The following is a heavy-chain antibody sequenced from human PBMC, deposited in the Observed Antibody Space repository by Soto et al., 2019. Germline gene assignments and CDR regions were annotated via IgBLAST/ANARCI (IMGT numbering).Heavy chain of an antibody. V-gene: IGHV4-59*01. J-gene: IGHJ4*02. CDR3: ARCGRGYCSGGSCYSQYFDY. Sequence: SETLSLTCTVSGGSISSYYWSWIRQPPGKGLEWIGYIYYSGSTNYNPSLKSRVTISVDTSKNQFSLKLSSVTAADTAVYYCARCGRGYCSGGSCYSQYFDYWGQGTLVTVS. CDR1: GGSISSYY. D-gene: IGHD2-15*01. CDR2: IYYSGST.